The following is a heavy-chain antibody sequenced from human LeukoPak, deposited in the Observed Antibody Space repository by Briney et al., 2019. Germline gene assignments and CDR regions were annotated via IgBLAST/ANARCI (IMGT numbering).Heavy chain of an antibody. D-gene: IGHD3-22*01. J-gene: IGHJ4*02. V-gene: IGHV4-39*07. CDR2: IYYSGST. CDR1: GGSISSSSYY. Sequence: SETLSLTCTVSGGSISSSSYYWGWIRQPPGKGLEWIGSIYYSGSTYYNPSLKSRVTISVDTSKNQFSLKLSSVTAADTAVYYCARYNYNYPPYYYDSSGYPGGLDYWGQGTLVTVSS. CDR3: ARYNYNYPPYYYDSSGYPGGLDY.